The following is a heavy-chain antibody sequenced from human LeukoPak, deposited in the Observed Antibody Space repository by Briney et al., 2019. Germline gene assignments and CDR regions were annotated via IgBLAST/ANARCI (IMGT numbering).Heavy chain of an antibody. CDR3: AKAFGYNSGWRFDY. CDR2: ISGGGDST. D-gene: IGHD6-19*01. CDR1: GFTFSSYS. V-gene: IGHV3-23*01. J-gene: IGHJ4*02. Sequence: GGSLRLSCAASGFTFSSYSMNWVRQAPGKGLEWVSAISGGGDSTYYADSVKGPFTISRDSSKNSLYLRVNSLRAEDTAVYYCAKAFGYNSGWRFDYWGQGALVTVSS.